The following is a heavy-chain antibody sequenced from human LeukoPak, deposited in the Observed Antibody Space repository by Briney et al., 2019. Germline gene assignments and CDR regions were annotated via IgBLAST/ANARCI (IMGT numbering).Heavy chain of an antibody. CDR1: GGSISSYY. CDR2: IYTSGST. V-gene: IGHV4-4*09. J-gene: IGHJ6*03. CDR3: ARHRHDFWSGYYYMDV. D-gene: IGHD3-3*01. Sequence: SETLSLTCTVSGGSISSYYWSWIRQPPGKGLEWIGYIYTSGSTNYSPSLKSRVTISVDTSKNQFSLKLSSVTAADTAVYYCARHRHDFWSGYYYMDVWGKGTTVTVSS.